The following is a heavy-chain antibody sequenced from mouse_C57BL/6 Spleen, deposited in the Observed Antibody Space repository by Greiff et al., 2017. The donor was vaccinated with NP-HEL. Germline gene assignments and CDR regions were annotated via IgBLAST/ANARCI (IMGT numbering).Heavy chain of an antibody. D-gene: IGHD2-4*01. CDR2: ISNKATGYST. CDR3: ARYRTLDDNDEGDYYAMDY. V-gene: IGHV7-3*01. Sequence: EVQRVESGGGLVQPGGSLSLSCAASGFTFTDYYMSWVRQPPGKALEWLGFISNKATGYSTEYSASVKGRLTISRDNSQSIFYLPMKALRAEDSDTYYCARYRTLDDNDEGDYYAMDYWGQGTSVTVSS. J-gene: IGHJ4*01. CDR1: GFTFTDYY.